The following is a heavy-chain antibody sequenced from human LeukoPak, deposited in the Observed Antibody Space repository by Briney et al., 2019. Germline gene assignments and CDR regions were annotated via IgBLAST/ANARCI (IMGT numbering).Heavy chain of an antibody. V-gene: IGHV3-48*01. CDR3: ARGDHSRCYYLDY. CDR2: ISGSSSTI. CDR1: GFTFSSYN. Sequence: GGSLRLSCAASGFTFSSYNMNWVRQAPGKGLEWVSYISGSSSTINYADSVKGRFTISRDNAKNSLYLQMNSLRAEDTAVYYGARGDHSRCYYLDYWGQGPLVTVSS. J-gene: IGHJ4*02. D-gene: IGHD3-22*01.